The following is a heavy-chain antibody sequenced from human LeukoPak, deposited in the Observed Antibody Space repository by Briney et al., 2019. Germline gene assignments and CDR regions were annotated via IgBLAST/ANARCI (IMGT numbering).Heavy chain of an antibody. CDR2: IYYSAKT. CDR1: GATVTGYY. J-gene: IGHJ5*02. D-gene: IGHD3-10*01. Sequence: SETLSLTCTISGATVTGYYWSWVRQAPGKGLEYIGYIYYSAKTDYNPSLKSRATISLDTSKNQFSLTLTSVTAADTAVYFCARDTIFHYYGSGRHFNWFDPWGQGTLVTVSS. V-gene: IGHV4-59*02. CDR3: ARDTIFHYYGSGRHFNWFDP.